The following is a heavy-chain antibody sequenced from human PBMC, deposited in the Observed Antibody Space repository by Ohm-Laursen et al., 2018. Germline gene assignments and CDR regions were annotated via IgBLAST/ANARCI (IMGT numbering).Heavy chain of an antibody. J-gene: IGHJ6*02. D-gene: IGHD3-22*01. V-gene: IGHV1-2*02. Sequence: ASVKVSCKASGYTFTGPYMHWVRQAPGQGLEWMGWINPNSGGTNYAQKFQGRVTMTRDTSISTAYMELSRLRSDDTAVYYCARRYYDSSGYYPYYYYGMDVWGQGTTVTVSS. CDR3: ARRYYDSSGYYPYYYYGMDV. CDR1: GYTFTGPY. CDR2: INPNSGGT.